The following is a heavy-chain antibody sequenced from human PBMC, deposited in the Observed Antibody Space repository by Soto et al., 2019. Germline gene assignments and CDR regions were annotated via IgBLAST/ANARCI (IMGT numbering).Heavy chain of an antibody. Sequence: GASVKVSCKASGGTFSSYAISWVRQAPGQGLEWMGGIIPIFGTANYAQKFQGRVTITADESTSTAYMELSSLRSEDTAVYYCARGYCTNGVCYGFDYWGQRTLVTVSS. J-gene: IGHJ4*02. CDR2: IIPIFGTA. V-gene: IGHV1-69*13. D-gene: IGHD2-8*01. CDR3: ARGYCTNGVCYGFDY. CDR1: GGTFSSYA.